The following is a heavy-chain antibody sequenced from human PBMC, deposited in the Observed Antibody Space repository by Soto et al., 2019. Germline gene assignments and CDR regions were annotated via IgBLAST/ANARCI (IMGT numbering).Heavy chain of an antibody. CDR2: IYPGDSDT. D-gene: IGHD3-10*01. CDR3: ARSLPAGSGSYSFFYYYGMDV. CDR1: GYSFTSYW. Sequence: GESLKISCKGSGYSFTSYWIGWVRQMPGKGLEWMGIIYPGDSDTRYSPSFQGQVTISADKSISTAYLQWSSLKASDTALYSCARSLPAGSGSYSFFYYYGMDVWGQGTTVTVSS. V-gene: IGHV5-51*01. J-gene: IGHJ6*02.